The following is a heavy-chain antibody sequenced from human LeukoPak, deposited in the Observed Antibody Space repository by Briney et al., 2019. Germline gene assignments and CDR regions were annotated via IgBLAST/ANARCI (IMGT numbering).Heavy chain of an antibody. CDR3: ARRPYCSGGSCYRYFDY. Sequence: PSETLSLTCTVSGGSIKDYYWGWIRQPPGKGLEWIGSIYFSGSTYYNPSLKSRVTISVDTSKNQFSLKLSSVTAADTAVYYCARRPYCSGGSCYRYFDYWGQGTLVTVSS. CDR1: GGSIKDYY. CDR2: IYFSGST. J-gene: IGHJ4*02. V-gene: IGHV4-39*01. D-gene: IGHD2-15*01.